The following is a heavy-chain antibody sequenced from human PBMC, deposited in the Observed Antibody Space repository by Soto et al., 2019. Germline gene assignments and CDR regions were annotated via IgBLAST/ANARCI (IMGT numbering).Heavy chain of an antibody. J-gene: IGHJ4*02. D-gene: IGHD3-10*01. Sequence: SETLSLTCAVYGGSFSGYYWSWIRQPPGKGLEWIGEINHSGSTNYNPSLKSRVTISVDTSKNQFSLKLSSVTAADTAVYYCAALTIRGVDYWGQGTLVTVS. V-gene: IGHV4-34*01. CDR1: GGSFSGYY. CDR2: INHSGST. CDR3: AALTIRGVDY.